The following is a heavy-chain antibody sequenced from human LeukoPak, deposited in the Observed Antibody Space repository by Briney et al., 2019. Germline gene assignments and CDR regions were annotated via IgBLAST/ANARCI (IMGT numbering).Heavy chain of an antibody. Sequence: PSETLSLTCTVSGGSISSYYWSWIRQPAGKGLEWIAYIYYSGSINYNPSLKSRVTISVDTSKNQFSLKLSSVTAADTAVYYCARGRWTHDSSYWYFDLWGRGTLVTVSS. CDR3: ARGRWTHDSSYWYFDL. CDR1: GGSISSYY. D-gene: IGHD5-18*01. V-gene: IGHV4-59*01. CDR2: IYYSGSI. J-gene: IGHJ2*01.